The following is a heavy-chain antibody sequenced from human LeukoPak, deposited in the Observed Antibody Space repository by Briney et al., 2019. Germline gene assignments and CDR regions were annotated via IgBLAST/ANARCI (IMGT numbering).Heavy chain of an antibody. D-gene: IGHD3-22*01. CDR2: IRYDGSNK. Sequence: GGSLRLSCAASGFTFSSYGMHWVRQAPGKGLEWVAFIRYDGSNKYYADSVKGRFTISRDNSKNTLYLQMNSLRAEDTAVYYCAKARQITMIVVVTFDYWGQGTLVTVSS. CDR1: GFTFSSYG. V-gene: IGHV3-30*02. CDR3: AKARQITMIVVVTFDY. J-gene: IGHJ4*02.